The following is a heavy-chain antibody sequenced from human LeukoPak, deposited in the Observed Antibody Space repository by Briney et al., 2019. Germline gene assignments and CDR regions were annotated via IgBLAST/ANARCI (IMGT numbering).Heavy chain of an antibody. V-gene: IGHV3-30*03. CDR2: ISYDGSNK. J-gene: IGHJ5*02. Sequence: GGSLRLSCAASGFTFSSYGMHWVRQAPGKGLEWVAVISYDGSNKYYADSVKGRFTISRDNAKNSLYLQMNSLRAEDTAVYYCARDSGDYYDSSGMRWFDPWGQGTLATVSS. CDR3: ARDSGDYYDSSGMRWFDP. CDR1: GFTFSSYG. D-gene: IGHD3-22*01.